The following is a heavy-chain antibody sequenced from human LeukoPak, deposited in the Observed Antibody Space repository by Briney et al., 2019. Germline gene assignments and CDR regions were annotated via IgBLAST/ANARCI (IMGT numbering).Heavy chain of an antibody. Sequence: QAGGSLRLSCAASGFTFSSYAMGWVRQAPGKGLEWVANIKKDGSKKYYVDSVKGRFTISRDNAKNSLYLQMNSLRAEDTAVYYCAKADSYYGYGGPDYWGQGTLVTASS. CDR1: GFTFSSYA. V-gene: IGHV3-7*03. D-gene: IGHD3-3*01. CDR3: AKADSYYGYGGPDY. CDR2: IKKDGSKK. J-gene: IGHJ4*02.